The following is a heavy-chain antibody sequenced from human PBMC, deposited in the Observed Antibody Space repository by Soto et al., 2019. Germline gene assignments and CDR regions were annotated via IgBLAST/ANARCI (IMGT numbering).Heavy chain of an antibody. D-gene: IGHD2-2*01. V-gene: IGHV1-69*06. Sequence: SVKVSCKASGGTFSSYAISWVRQAPGQGLEWKGEIIPIFGTANYAQKFQGRVTITADKSTATAHMELSSLRSEDTALYYFTIGSWSGEVFDIWGQGTMVTVAS. CDR3: TIGSWSGEVFDI. CDR2: IIPIFGTA. CDR1: GGTFSSYA. J-gene: IGHJ3*02.